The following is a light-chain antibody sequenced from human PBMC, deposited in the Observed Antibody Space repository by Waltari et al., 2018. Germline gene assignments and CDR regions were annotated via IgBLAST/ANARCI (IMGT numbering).Light chain of an antibody. V-gene: IGLV2-8*01. Sequence: QSALTQPPSASGSPGQSVTISCTGTSSDVGDYDYVSWYQQHPGKAPKFIIYDVNKRPSGVPDRFPGSKSGNTASLTVSGLQAEDEADYYCSSYGGSNNFAVFGGGTKLTVL. J-gene: IGLJ2*01. CDR1: SSDVGDYDY. CDR3: SSYGGSNNFAV. CDR2: DVN.